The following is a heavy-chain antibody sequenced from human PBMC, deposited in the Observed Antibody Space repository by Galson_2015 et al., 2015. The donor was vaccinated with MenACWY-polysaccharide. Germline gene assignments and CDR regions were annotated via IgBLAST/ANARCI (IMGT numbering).Heavy chain of an antibody. Sequence: SLRLSCAASGFTFSSYAMSWVRQAPGKGLEWVSTISGSGSSTYYADSVKGRFTISRDSSKNTLYPQMNSLRAEDTAVYYCAKYGIAVAGSLRNHFDYWCQGTLVTVSS. CDR2: ISGSGSST. V-gene: IGHV3-23*01. CDR1: GFTFSSYA. D-gene: IGHD6-19*01. J-gene: IGHJ4*02. CDR3: AKYGIAVAGSLRNHFDY.